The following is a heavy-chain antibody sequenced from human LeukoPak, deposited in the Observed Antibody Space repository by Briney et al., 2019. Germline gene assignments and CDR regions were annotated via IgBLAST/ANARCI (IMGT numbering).Heavy chain of an antibody. D-gene: IGHD4-17*01. CDR1: GGTFSSYA. V-gene: IGHV1-69*04. Sequence: ASVKVSCKASGGTFSSYAISWVRQAPGQGLEWMGRIIPILGIANYAQKFQGRVTITADRSTSTAYMELSSLRSEDTAVYYCARVYGDHSYFDYWGQGPLVTVSS. J-gene: IGHJ4*02. CDR2: IIPILGIA. CDR3: ARVYGDHSYFDY.